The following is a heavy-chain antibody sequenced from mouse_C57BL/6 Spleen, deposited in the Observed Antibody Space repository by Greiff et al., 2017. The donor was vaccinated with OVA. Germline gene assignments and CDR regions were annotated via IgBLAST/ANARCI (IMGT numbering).Heavy chain of an antibody. D-gene: IGHD1-1*01. V-gene: IGHV5-17*01. CDR1: GFTFSDYG. J-gene: IGHJ3*01. Sequence: EVKLMESGGGLVKPGGSLKLSCAASGFTFSDYGMHWVRQAPEKGLEWVAYISSGSSTIYYADTVKGRFTISRDNAKNTLFLQVTSLRSEDTAMYYCARSGSRGGFAYWGQGTLVTVSA. CDR2: ISSGSSTI. CDR3: ARSGSRGGFAY.